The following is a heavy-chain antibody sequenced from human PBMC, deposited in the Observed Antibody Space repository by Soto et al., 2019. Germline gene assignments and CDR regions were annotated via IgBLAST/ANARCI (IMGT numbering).Heavy chain of an antibody. CDR2: ISYDGSNK. J-gene: IGHJ4*02. D-gene: IGHD3-3*01. Sequence: QVQLVESGGGVVQPGRSLRLSCAASGFTFSSYAMHWVRQAPGKGLEWVAVISYDGSNKYYADSVKGRFTISRDNSKNTLYRKMNSLRAEDTVFYYCARDKRDLRFLEWSYYFAYWGQGTLVTVSP. CDR1: GFTFSSYA. V-gene: IGHV3-30-3*01. CDR3: ARDKRDLRFLEWSYYFAY.